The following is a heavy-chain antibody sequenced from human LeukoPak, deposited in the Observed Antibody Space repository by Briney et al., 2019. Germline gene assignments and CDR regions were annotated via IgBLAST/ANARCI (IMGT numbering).Heavy chain of an antibody. CDR3: ARKSSWNDNYYCGMDV. CDR2: IYYSGST. CDR1: DGSISSYY. V-gene: IGHV4-59*01. J-gene: IGHJ6*02. D-gene: IGHD1-1*01. Sequence: KASDTLFLTCTSSDGSISSYYWSWIQQPAGKGLEWIGFIYYSGSTNYNPSLKSRVTISVDTSKNQSSLKLSSVTAADTAVYYCARKSSWNDNYYCGMDVWGQGTTVTVSS.